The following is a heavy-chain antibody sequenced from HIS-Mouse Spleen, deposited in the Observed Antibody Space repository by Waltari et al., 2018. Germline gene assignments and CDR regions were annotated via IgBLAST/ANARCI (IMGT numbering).Heavy chain of an antibody. CDR2: IYYSGRT. D-gene: IGHD6-13*01. CDR1: GGSISSSSYY. J-gene: IGHJ2*01. CDR3: AREIPYSSSWYDWYFDL. V-gene: IGHV4-39*07. Sequence: QLQLQESGPGLVKPSETLSLTCTVSGGSISSSSYYWGWIRQPPGKGLGWIGSIYYSGRTYHNPALKRRVTISVDTSKNQFSLKLSSVTAADTAVYYCAREIPYSSSWYDWYFDLWGRGTLVTVSS.